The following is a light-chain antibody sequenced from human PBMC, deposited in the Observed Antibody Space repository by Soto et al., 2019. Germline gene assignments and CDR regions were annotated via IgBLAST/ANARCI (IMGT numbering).Light chain of an antibody. CDR3: QQYVTSSPRT. V-gene: IGKV3-20*01. Sequence: NQSPVMLCFSTGQRSTLSCMSSQSVSSSYLAWYQQKPGQAPRLLIYGASSRATGIPDRFSGSGSGTDFTLTITRLEPEDFAVYYCQQYVTSSPRTFGQGTKVDI. J-gene: IGKJ1*01. CDR2: GAS. CDR1: QSVSSSY.